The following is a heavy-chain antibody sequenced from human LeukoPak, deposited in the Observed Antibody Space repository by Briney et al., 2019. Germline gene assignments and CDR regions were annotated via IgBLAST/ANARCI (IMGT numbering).Heavy chain of an antibody. D-gene: IGHD3-22*01. CDR3: AKDLYPRITMIVVPNAFDI. CDR1: GFTFSSYG. CDR2: ISYDGSNK. Sequence: PGRSLRLSCAASGFTFSSYGMHWVRQAPGKGLEWVAVISYDGSNKYYADSVKGRFTISRDNSKNTLYLQMNSLRAEDTAVYYCAKDLYPRITMIVVPNAFDIWGQGTMVTVSS. V-gene: IGHV3-30*18. J-gene: IGHJ3*02.